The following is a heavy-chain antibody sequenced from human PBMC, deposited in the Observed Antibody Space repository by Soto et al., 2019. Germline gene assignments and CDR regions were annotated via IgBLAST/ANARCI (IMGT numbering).Heavy chain of an antibody. CDR1: GYSFTSLD. CDR2: MQPSTGRT. Sequence: ASVKVSCKASGYSFTSLDINWVRQTAGQGVGWMGWMQPSTGRTGYAQKFQGRVTMTRDTSINTAYMELTTLTSDDTAFYYCARGVSAGVDYWGQGTLVTVSS. CDR3: ARGVSAGVDY. D-gene: IGHD1-26*01. J-gene: IGHJ4*02. V-gene: IGHV1-8*01.